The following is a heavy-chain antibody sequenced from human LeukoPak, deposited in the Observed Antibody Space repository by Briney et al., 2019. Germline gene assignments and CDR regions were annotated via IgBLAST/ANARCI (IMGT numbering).Heavy chain of an antibody. Sequence: GGSLRLSCAASGFTFSSYWMHWVRQAPGKGLVWVSRINTDGSSTSYADSVKGRFTISRDNSKNTLYLQMNSLRAEDTAVYYCARDRYSSGWYVEGVFDYWGQGTLVTVSS. CDR3: ARDRYSSGWYVEGVFDY. CDR1: GFTFSSYW. CDR2: INTDGSST. V-gene: IGHV3-74*01. D-gene: IGHD6-19*01. J-gene: IGHJ4*02.